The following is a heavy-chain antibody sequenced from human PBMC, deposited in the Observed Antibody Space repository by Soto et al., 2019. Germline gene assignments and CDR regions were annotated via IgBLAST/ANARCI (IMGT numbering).Heavy chain of an antibody. Sequence: QVQLQESGPGLVKPSETLSLTCTVSGGSISSYYWSWIRQPPGKGLEWIGYIYYSGSTNYNPSLKSRVTISVDTSKNQXSLKLXSVTXADTAVYYXXXRYXGNLDYWGQGTLVTVSS. V-gene: IGHV4-59*08. CDR1: GGSISSYY. CDR2: IYYSGST. CDR3: XXRYXGNLDY. D-gene: IGHD1-1*01. J-gene: IGHJ4*02.